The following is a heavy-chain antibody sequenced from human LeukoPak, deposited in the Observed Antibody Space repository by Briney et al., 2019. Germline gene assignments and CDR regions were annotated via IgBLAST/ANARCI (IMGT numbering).Heavy chain of an antibody. CDR3: ANLEISPDY. J-gene: IGHJ4*02. CDR1: GFTFSSYA. D-gene: IGHD5-24*01. CDR2: VSGSGGST. Sequence: GGSLRLSCAASGFTFSSYATSWVRQAPGKGLEWVSAVSGSGGSTYYADSMKGRFTISRDNSKNTLYLQMNSLRAEDTAVYYCANLEISPDYWGQGTLVTVSS. V-gene: IGHV3-23*01.